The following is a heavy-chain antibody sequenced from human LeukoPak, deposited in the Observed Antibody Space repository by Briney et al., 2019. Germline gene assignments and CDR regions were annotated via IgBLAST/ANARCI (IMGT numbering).Heavy chain of an antibody. CDR1: GFTFSSYG. V-gene: IGHV3-30*02. J-gene: IGHJ3*01. Sequence: GGSLRLSCAASGFTFSSYGMHWVRQAPGKGLEWVAFIRYDGSNKYYADSAKGRFTISRDNSKGTLYLQMDSLRVEDTAVYYCGKDPNGDYIGAFDSWGQGTMVTVSS. D-gene: IGHD4-17*01. CDR2: IRYDGSNK. CDR3: GKDPNGDYIGAFDS.